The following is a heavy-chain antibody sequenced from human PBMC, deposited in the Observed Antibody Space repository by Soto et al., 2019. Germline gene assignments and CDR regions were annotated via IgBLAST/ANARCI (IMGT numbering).Heavy chain of an antibody. CDR2: IYYSGST. Sequence: SETLPLPCTVSGGSISSYYWPWIRQPPGKGLEWIGYIYYSGSTNYNPSLKSRVTISVDTSKNQFSLKLSSVTAADTAVYYCVRARDFWSGYKWFDLWGQGTLVTVSS. CDR3: VRARDFWSGYKWFDL. V-gene: IGHV4-59*01. J-gene: IGHJ5*02. D-gene: IGHD3-3*01. CDR1: GGSISSYY.